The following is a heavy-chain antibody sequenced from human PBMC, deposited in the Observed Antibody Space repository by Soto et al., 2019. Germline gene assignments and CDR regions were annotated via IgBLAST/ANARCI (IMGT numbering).Heavy chain of an antibody. Sequence: QVQLQESGPGLVKPSETLSLTCTVSGGSISSYYWSWIRQPPGKGLEWIGYIYYSGSTNYNPSLKSRVTISVDTSKNQFSLKLSSVTAADTAVYYCARHSIAADDAFDIWGQGTMVTVSS. V-gene: IGHV4-59*08. CDR3: ARHSIAADDAFDI. CDR1: GGSISSYY. D-gene: IGHD6-13*01. J-gene: IGHJ3*02. CDR2: IYYSGST.